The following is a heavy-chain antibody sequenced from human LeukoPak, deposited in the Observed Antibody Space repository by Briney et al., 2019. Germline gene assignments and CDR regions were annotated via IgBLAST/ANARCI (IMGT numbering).Heavy chain of an antibody. D-gene: IGHD2-15*01. CDR2: IYSSGGT. V-gene: IGHV4-61*01. CDR3: ARDFCSGGSCYSYFHY. Sequence: SETLSLTCTVSAGSVSNGNYYWSWLRQPPGKALEWIGYIYSSGGTNYNPSLKSRVTISLDTSKNQFSLRLSSVTAADTAVYYCARDFCSGGSCYSYFHYWGQGTLVTVSS. CDR1: AGSVSNGNYY. J-gene: IGHJ4*02.